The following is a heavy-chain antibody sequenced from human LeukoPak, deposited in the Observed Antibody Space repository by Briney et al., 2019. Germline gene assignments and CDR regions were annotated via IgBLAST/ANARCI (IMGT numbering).Heavy chain of an antibody. CDR1: GYTFSNYG. CDR2: ISAYNGNT. CDR3: ARDEYGGTFDY. Sequence: ASVKVSCKASGYTFSNYGISWVRQAPGQGLEWMGWISAYNGNTNYAQKLQGRVTMTTDTSTSTAYMELRSLRSDDTAVYYCARDEYGGTFDYWGQGTLVTVSS. J-gene: IGHJ4*02. V-gene: IGHV1-18*01. D-gene: IGHD4-23*01.